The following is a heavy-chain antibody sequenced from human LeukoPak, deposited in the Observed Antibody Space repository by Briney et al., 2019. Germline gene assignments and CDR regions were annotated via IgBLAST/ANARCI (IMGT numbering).Heavy chain of an antibody. D-gene: IGHD3-16*02. CDR3: ARSYDYVWGSYRYPFDY. J-gene: IGHJ4*02. Sequence: PSETLSLTCAVYGGSFSGYYWSWIRQPPGKGLEWIWEINHSGSTNYNPSLKSRVTISVDTSKNQFSLKLSSVTAADTAVYYCARSYDYVWGSYRYPFDYWGQGTLVTVPS. CDR1: GGSFSGYY. V-gene: IGHV4-34*01. CDR2: INHSGST.